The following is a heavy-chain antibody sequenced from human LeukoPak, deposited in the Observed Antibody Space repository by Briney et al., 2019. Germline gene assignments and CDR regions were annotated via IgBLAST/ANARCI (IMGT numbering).Heavy chain of an antibody. CDR1: GGSSSSNY. J-gene: IGHJ3*02. CDR3: ARSYCSNTSCYRNAFDI. CDR2: MYVSGST. Sequence: PSETLSLTCTVSGGSSSSNYWSWIRQPAGKGLEWIGRMYVSGSTDYNPSLKSRVTMSVDTSKNQFSLQLNSVTAADTAVYYRARSYCSNTSCYRNAFDIWGQGTMVTVSS. V-gene: IGHV4-4*07. D-gene: IGHD2-2*02.